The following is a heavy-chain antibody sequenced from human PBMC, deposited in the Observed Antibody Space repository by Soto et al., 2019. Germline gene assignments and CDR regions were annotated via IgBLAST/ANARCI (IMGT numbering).Heavy chain of an antibody. J-gene: IGHJ4*02. CDR2: ISGGGGST. Sequence: GGSLRLSCAASGFTFSSYPMSWVRQAPGKGLEWVSAISGGGGSTYYADSVRGRFTISRDISRNTLYLQMNSPGAEDTAMYYCAKVLAAAGIDYWGQGT. V-gene: IGHV3-23*01. CDR1: GFTFSSYP. CDR3: AKVLAAAGIDY. D-gene: IGHD6-13*01.